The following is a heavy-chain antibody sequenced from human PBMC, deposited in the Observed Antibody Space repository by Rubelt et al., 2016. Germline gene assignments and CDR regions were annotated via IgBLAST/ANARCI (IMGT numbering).Heavy chain of an antibody. CDR2: IYYSGST. D-gene: IGHD1/OR15-1a*01. CDR1: GGSISSYY. CDR3: ASLSARSTNRLKTPYYYGLDV. Sequence: QVQLQESGPGLVKPSETLSLTCTVSGGSISSYYWNWIRQPPGKGLEWIGYIYYSGSTNYNPSLKSRVTLSGDPAKTQFSLKLTSVTAADTAVYYCASLSARSTNRLKTPYYYGLDVWGQGTTVTVSS. J-gene: IGHJ6*02. V-gene: IGHV4-59*08.